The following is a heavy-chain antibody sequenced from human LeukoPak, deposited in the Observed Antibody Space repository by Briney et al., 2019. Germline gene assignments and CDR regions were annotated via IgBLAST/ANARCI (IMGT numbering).Heavy chain of an antibody. J-gene: IGHJ5*01. Sequence: GASLSLSCEASGLTFSNYAMSWVRQAAGEGLELVSAVTGSGDQPNYVDSEKGRFTVSSDNSQNTLYLQMNSLRAEETAVYYCATNGAAASIWRFVSWGRGALVTVSS. CDR3: ATNGAAASIWRFVS. CDR2: VTGSGDQP. V-gene: IGHV3-23*01. CDR1: GLTFSNYA. D-gene: IGHD2-2*01.